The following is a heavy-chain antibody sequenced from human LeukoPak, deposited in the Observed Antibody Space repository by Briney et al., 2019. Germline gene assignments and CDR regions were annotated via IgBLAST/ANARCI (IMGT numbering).Heavy chain of an antibody. J-gene: IGHJ4*02. V-gene: IGHV3-9*03. CDR1: GFTFDDYA. CDR3: AKDKSGAIFGVVHYFDY. Sequence: GRSLRLSCAASGFTFDDYAMRWVRQAPGKGLEWVSGISWNSGSIGYADSVKGRFTISRDNAKNSLYLQMNSLRAEDMALYYCAKDKSGAIFGVVHYFDYWGQGTLVTVSS. CDR2: ISWNSGSI. D-gene: IGHD3-3*01.